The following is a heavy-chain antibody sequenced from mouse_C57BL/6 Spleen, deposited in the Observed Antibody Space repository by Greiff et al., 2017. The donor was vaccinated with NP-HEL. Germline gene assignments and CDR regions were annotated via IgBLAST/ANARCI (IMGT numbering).Heavy chain of an antibody. Sequence: QVQLQQPGAELVMPGASVKLSCKASGYTFTSYWMHWVKQRPGQGLEWIGEIDPSDSYTNYNQKFKGKSTLTVDKSSSTAYMQLSSLTSEDSAVYYCARVYYGSSYDLYYFDYWGQGTTLTVSS. D-gene: IGHD1-1*01. CDR1: GYTFTSYW. CDR2: IDPSDSYT. J-gene: IGHJ2*01. V-gene: IGHV1-69*01. CDR3: ARVYYGSSYDLYYFDY.